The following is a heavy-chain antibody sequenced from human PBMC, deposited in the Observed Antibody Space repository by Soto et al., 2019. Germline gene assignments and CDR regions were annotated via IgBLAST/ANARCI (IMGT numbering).Heavy chain of an antibody. Sequence: GGSLRLSCAAAGFTCSSYWMSWVRQAPGKGLEWVANIKQDGSEKYYVDSVKGRFTISRDNAKNSLYLQMNSLRAEDTAVYYCARDRPYYDSSGYHVWGQGTLVTVS. CDR2: IKQDGSEK. CDR3: ARDRPYYDSSGYHV. V-gene: IGHV3-7*01. D-gene: IGHD3-22*01. CDR1: GFTCSSYW. J-gene: IGHJ4*02.